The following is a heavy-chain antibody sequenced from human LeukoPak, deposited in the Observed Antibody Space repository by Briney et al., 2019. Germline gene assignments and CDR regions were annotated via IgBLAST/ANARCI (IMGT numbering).Heavy chain of an antibody. CDR1: GYTFNGYY. CDR2: INPNSGVT. Sequence: ASVKVSCKASGYTFNGYYMHWVRQAPGQGLEWMGWINPNSGVTNCAQKFQDRVTMTRDTSISTAYMELNRLRSDDTAVYYCARPSGSWPNYFFDYWGQGTLVTVSS. J-gene: IGHJ4*02. CDR3: ARPSGSWPNYFFDY. V-gene: IGHV1-2*02. D-gene: IGHD6-13*01.